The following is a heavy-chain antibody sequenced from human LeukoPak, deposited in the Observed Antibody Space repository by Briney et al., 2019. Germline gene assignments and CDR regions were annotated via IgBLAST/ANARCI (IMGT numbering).Heavy chain of an antibody. D-gene: IGHD2-2*01. CDR1: GGSISSSSYY. J-gene: IGHJ4*02. CDR2: IYYSGST. V-gene: IGHV4-39*01. CDR3: ARRRTGPRYCSSTSCHPGFDY. Sequence: SETLSLTCTVSGGSISSSSYYWGWIRQPPGKGLEWIGSIYYSGSTYYNPSLKSRVTISVDTSKNQFSLKLSSVTAADTAVYYCARRRTGPRYCSSTSCHPGFDYWGQGTLVTVSS.